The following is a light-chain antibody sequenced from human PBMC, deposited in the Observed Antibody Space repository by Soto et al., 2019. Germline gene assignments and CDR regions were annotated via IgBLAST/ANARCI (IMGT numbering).Light chain of an antibody. CDR1: QSIRSW. V-gene: IGKV1-5*03. Sequence: DIQMTQSPSTLSASVGDRVTITCRASQSIRSWLAWYQQRPGKAPKLLIYKASSLESGVPSTFSGSGSETEFTLTINSLQPDDFATYFCQQYSTYPWTFGQGTRVDVK. CDR2: KAS. CDR3: QQYSTYPWT. J-gene: IGKJ1*01.